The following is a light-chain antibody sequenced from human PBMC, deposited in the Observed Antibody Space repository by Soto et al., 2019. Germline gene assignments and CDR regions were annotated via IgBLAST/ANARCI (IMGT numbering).Light chain of an antibody. J-gene: IGKJ4*01. CDR2: AAS. V-gene: IGKV1-9*01. Sequence: DIQLTQSPSFLSASVGDRVTITCRASQGISSYLAWYQQKPGKAPKLLIYAASTLQSGVPSRFSGSGSGTEFTLTLSSLQPEDFATDYCQQLNSYPPTFGGGTKVEIK. CDR1: QGISSY. CDR3: QQLNSYPPT.